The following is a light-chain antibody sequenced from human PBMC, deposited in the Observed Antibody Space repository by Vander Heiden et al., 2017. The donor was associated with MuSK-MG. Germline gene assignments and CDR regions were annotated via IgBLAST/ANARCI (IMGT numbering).Light chain of an antibody. J-gene: IGKJ4*01. V-gene: IGKV1-27*01. CDR2: AAS. Sequence: DIQMTQSPSSLSASVGDRVTITCRASQGISNYLAWYQQKPGKGPKLLIYAASTLQSGVPSRFSGSGYGKDFTLTISSRQPEDVAPYYCQKYNSAPPITFGGGTRVEIK. CDR1: QGISNY. CDR3: QKYNSAPPIT.